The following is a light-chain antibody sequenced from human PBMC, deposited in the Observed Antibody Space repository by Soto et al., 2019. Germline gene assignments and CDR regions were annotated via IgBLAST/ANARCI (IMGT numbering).Light chain of an antibody. J-gene: IGKJ1*01. CDR3: QQSHSSPST. V-gene: IGKV1-39*01. Sequence: DIQMTQSPSSLFASVGDRVTVTCRASQTINNFLNWCQQKPGKAPKLLIYGASSLQSGVPSRFSGGRSGTTFTLTIKSVQPEDFGIYYCQQSHSSPSTFGQGTTV. CDR2: GAS. CDR1: QTINNF.